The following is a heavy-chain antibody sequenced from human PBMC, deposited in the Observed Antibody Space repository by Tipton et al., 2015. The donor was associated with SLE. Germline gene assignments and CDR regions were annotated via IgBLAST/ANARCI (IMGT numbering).Heavy chain of an antibody. CDR3: ANQNWNYYF. CDR1: GGSFSGYY. J-gene: IGHJ4*02. CDR2: INHSGST. D-gene: IGHD1-7*01. V-gene: IGHV4-34*01. Sequence: TLSLTCAVYGGSFSGYYWSWIRQPPGKGLEWIGEINHSGSTNYNPSLESRVTISVDTSKNQFSLKLTSVTAADTAVYYCANQNWNYYFWGQGNLVTVSS.